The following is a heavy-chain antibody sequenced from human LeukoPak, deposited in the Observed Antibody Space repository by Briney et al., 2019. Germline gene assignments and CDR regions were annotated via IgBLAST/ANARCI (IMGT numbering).Heavy chain of an antibody. CDR1: GFTFSSYS. CDR2: ISSSSSTI. Sequence: AGGSLRLPCAASGFTFSSYSMNWVRQAPGKGLEWVSYISSSSSTIYYADSVKGRFTISRDNARNSLFLQMNSLRDEDTAVYYCARGNTVIASGAFDIWGQGTMVTVSS. CDR3: ARGNTVIASGAFDI. V-gene: IGHV3-48*02. J-gene: IGHJ3*02. D-gene: IGHD5-18*01.